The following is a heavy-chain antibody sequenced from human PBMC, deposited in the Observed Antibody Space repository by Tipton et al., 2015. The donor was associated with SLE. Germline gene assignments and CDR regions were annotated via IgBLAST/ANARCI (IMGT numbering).Heavy chain of an antibody. D-gene: IGHD3-10*01. V-gene: IGHV3-53*05. CDR1: GFSVSNNY. J-gene: IGHJ4*02. CDR2: IYSGGTT. Sequence: SLRLSCAASGFSVSNNYMSWVRQAPGKGLECVSVIYSGGTTHYTDSVKGRFSISKDNSKNALYLQMNTLRAEDTAVYYCARARFRDFFDYWGQGILVTVSS. CDR3: ARARFRDFFDY.